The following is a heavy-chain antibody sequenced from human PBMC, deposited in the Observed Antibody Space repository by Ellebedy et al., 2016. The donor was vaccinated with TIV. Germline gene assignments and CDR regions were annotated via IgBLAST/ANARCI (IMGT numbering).Heavy chain of an antibody. Sequence: GESLKISCAASGFTFSSYSMNWVRQAPGKGLEWVSYISSTSSTIYYANSVKGRFTISRDNAKNSLSLQMNSLLAEDTAVYYCARGRDGYNYRPFDYWGQGTLVTVSS. J-gene: IGHJ4*02. D-gene: IGHD5-24*01. CDR3: ARGRDGYNYRPFDY. CDR2: ISSTSSTI. CDR1: GFTFSSYS. V-gene: IGHV3-48*01.